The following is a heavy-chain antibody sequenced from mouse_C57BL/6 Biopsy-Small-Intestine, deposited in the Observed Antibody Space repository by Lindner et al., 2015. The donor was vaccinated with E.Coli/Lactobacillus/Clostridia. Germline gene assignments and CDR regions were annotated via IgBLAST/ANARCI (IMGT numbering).Heavy chain of an antibody. CDR3: TRSEVGHYESGDYPHWFDP. CDR2: INAYNGNT. D-gene: IGHD2-13*01. CDR1: GYTFTTYG. V-gene: IGHV1-7*01. Sequence: SVKVSCKASGYTFTTYGINWVRQAPGRGLEWMGWINAYNGNTKYAQKLQGRVTMTADTSTNTAYMELRSLRSDDTAVYYCTRSEVGHYESGDYPHWFDPWGQGTLVTVSS. J-gene: IGHJ4*01.